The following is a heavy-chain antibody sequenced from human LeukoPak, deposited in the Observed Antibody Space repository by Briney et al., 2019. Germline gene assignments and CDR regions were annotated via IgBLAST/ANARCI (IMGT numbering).Heavy chain of an antibody. CDR2: IYNSGST. J-gene: IGHJ4*02. D-gene: IGHD2-15*01. Sequence: KPSETLSLTCTVSGVSISSYHWSWIRQPPVKGLEWIGYIYNSGSTNYNPSLKSRVTISADTSKNQVSLKLSSVTAADTAVYYCARKDGDYWGQGILVTVSS. V-gene: IGHV4-59*01. CDR1: GVSISSYH. CDR3: ARKDGDY.